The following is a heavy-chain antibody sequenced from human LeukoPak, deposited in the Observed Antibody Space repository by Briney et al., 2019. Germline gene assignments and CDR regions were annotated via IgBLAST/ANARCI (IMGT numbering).Heavy chain of an antibody. Sequence: SETLSLTCTVSGGSISSSSYYWGWIRQPPGKGLEWIGSIYYSGSTYYNPSLKSRVTISVDTSKNQFSLRLSSVTTADTAVYYCARNYNRFYYYMDVWGKGTTVTVSS. D-gene: IGHD5-24*01. V-gene: IGHV4-39*07. J-gene: IGHJ6*03. CDR1: GGSISSSSYY. CDR3: ARNYNRFYYYMDV. CDR2: IYYSGST.